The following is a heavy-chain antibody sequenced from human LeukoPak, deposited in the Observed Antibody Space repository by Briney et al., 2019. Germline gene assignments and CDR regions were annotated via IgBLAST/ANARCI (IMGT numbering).Heavy chain of an antibody. CDR2: INPNSGGT. CDR1: GYTFTGYY. J-gene: IGHJ4*02. CDR3: ARDSPGQQLVPIYDY. Sequence: GASVKVSCKASGYTFTGYYMHWVRQAPGQGLEWMGWINPNSGGTNYAQKFQGRVTMTRDTSISTAYMELSRLRSDDTAVYYCARDSPGQQLVPIYDYWGQGTLVTVSS. V-gene: IGHV1-2*02. D-gene: IGHD6-13*01.